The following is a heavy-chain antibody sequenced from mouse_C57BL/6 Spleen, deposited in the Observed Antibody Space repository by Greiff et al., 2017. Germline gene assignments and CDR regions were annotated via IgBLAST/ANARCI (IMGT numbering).Heavy chain of an antibody. CDR1: GYTFTSYW. Sequence: QVQLKQPGAELVRPGSSVKLSCKASGYTFTSYWMHWVKQRPIQGLEWIGNIDPSDSETHYNQKFKDKATLTVDKSSSPAYMQLSSLTSEDSAVYYCARGVSGYVTWFAYWGQGTLVTVSA. V-gene: IGHV1-52*01. D-gene: IGHD3-2*02. CDR3: ARGVSGYVTWFAY. CDR2: IDPSDSET. J-gene: IGHJ3*01.